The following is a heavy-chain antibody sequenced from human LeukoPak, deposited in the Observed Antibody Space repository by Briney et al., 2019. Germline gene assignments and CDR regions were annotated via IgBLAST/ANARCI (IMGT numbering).Heavy chain of an antibody. CDR1: GGSISSSSYY. CDR3: ARYYCSSTSCPNYYYYMDV. V-gene: IGHV4-61*05. CDR2: IYYSGST. D-gene: IGHD2-2*01. J-gene: IGHJ6*03. Sequence: SETLSLTCTVSGGSISSSSYYWGWIRQPPGKGLEWIGYIYYSGSTNYNPSLKSRVTISVDTSKNQFSLKLSSVTAADTAVYYCARYYCSSTSCPNYYYYMDVWGKGTTVTVSS.